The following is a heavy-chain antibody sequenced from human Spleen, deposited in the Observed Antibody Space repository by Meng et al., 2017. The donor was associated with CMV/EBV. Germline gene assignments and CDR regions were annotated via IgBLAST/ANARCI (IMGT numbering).Heavy chain of an antibody. Sequence: GGSLRLSCKASGYSFTTYWIGWVRQMPGKGLEWMGIIYLGDSYRRSGPTFQGPVTISADKSINTAYLQWGGLEASDTAIYYCAASGGNWFDTWGQGTLVTVSS. J-gene: IGHJ5*02. CDR3: AASGGNWFDT. V-gene: IGHV5-51*01. CDR2: IYLGDSYR. D-gene: IGHD2-15*01. CDR1: GYSFTTYW.